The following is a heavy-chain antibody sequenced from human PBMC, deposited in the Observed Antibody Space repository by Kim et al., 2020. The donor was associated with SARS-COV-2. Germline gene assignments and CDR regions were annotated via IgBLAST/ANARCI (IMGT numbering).Heavy chain of an antibody. J-gene: IGHJ4*02. Sequence: GGSLRLSCAASGFTFSSYAMSWVRQAPGKGLEWVSAISGSGGSTYYADSVKGRFTISRDNSKNTLYLQMNSLRAEDTAVYYCAKPLFPAGITGTTSELDYWGQGTLVTVSS. CDR3: AKPLFPAGITGTTSELDY. D-gene: IGHD1-7*01. V-gene: IGHV3-23*01. CDR1: GFTFSSYA. CDR2: ISGSGGST.